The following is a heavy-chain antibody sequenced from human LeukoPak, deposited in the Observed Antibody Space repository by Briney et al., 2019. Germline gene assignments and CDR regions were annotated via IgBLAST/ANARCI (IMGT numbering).Heavy chain of an antibody. D-gene: IGHD6-19*01. J-gene: IGHJ3*02. V-gene: IGHV4-61*02. CDR1: GGSIRSESYY. Sequence: PSQTLSLTCSVSGGSIRSESYYWRWIRQPAGKGLERIGRIYSSGSSKFNPSLKSRFTISIDTSKNQFSLNLSSVTAADTAVYYCARDMTGSGWNDAFDIWGQGTMVTVSS. CDR3: ARDMTGSGWNDAFDI. CDR2: IYSSGSS.